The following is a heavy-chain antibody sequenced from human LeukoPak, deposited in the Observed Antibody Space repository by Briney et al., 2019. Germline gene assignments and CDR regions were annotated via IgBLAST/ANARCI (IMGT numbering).Heavy chain of an antibody. CDR3: ARVGNYYDSSGYWGTYYYYMDV. CDR1: GDSVSSNSAA. CDR2: TYYRSKWYN. V-gene: IGHV6-1*01. Sequence: SQTLSLTCAISGDSVSSNSAAWNWIRQSPSRGLEWLGRTYYRSKWYNDYAVSVKSRITINPDTSKNQFSLQLNSVTPEDTAVYYCARVGNYYDSSGYWGTYYYYMDVWGKGTTVTVSS. D-gene: IGHD3-22*01. J-gene: IGHJ6*03.